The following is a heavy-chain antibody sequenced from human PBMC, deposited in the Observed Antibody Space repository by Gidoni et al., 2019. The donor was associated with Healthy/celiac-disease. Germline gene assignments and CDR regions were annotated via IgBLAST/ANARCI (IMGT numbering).Heavy chain of an antibody. CDR2: INPRGGST. J-gene: IGHJ3*02. CDR3: ARSDSSGIPVGFDI. CDR1: GYTFTSYY. Sequence: QVQLVQSGAEVKKPGASVKVSCKASGYTFTSYYMHWVRQAPGQGLEWMGIINPRGGSTSYAQKFQGRVTMTRDTSTSTVYMELSSLRSGDTDVYYCARSDSSGIPVGFDIWGQGTMVTVSS. D-gene: IGHD3-22*01. V-gene: IGHV1-46*01.